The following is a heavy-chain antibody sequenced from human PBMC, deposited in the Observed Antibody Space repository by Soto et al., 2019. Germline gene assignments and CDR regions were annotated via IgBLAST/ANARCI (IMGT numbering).Heavy chain of an antibody. CDR2: ISGGASYA. CDR3: ARDSSVVPRPIDY. D-gene: IGHD2-15*01. Sequence: GGSLRLSCAASGFTFSDYYMSWIRQAPGKGLEWVSYISGGASYAIYTDSVKGRFTISRNNAKNSLYLQMNSLRAEDTGIYYCARDSSVVPRPIDYWGQGTLVTVSS. V-gene: IGHV3-11*06. J-gene: IGHJ4*02. CDR1: GFTFSDYY.